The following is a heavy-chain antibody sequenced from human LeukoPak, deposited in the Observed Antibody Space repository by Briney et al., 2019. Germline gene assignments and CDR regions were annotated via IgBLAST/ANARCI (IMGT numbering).Heavy chain of an antibody. CDR2: IYSGGST. D-gene: IGHD4-17*01. CDR3: ARSTVPLYYFDY. V-gene: IGHV3-53*01. J-gene: IGHJ4*02. Sequence: AGGSLRLSCAASGFTFSSYEMNWVRQAPGKGLEWVSVIYSGGSTYYADSVKGRFTISRDNSKNTLYLQMNSLRAEDTAVYYCARSTVPLYYFDYWGQGTLVTVSS. CDR1: GFTFSSYE.